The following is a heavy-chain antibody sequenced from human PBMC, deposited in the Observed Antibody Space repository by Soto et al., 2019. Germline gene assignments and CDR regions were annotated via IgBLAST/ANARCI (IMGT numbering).Heavy chain of an antibody. CDR1: GYTLTELS. V-gene: IGHV1-24*01. J-gene: IGHJ3*02. Sequence: ASVKVSCKVSGYTLTELSMHWVRQAPGKGLEWMGGFDPEDGETIYAQKFQGRVTMTEDTSTDTAYMELSSLRSEDTAVYYCATPGGSSTLVDSDAFDIWGQGTMVTVSS. CDR3: ATPGGSSTLVDSDAFDI. CDR2: FDPEDGET. D-gene: IGHD6-13*01.